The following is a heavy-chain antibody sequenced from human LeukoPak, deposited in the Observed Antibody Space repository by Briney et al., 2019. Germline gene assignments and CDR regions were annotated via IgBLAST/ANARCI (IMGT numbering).Heavy chain of an antibody. CDR3: AGGGDDFWSGYYGY. V-gene: IGHV1-69*02. D-gene: IGHD3-3*01. J-gene: IGHJ4*02. CDR2: IIPILGIA. CDR1: GGTFSSYT. Sequence: GASVKVSCKASGGTFSSYTISWVRQAPGQGLEWMGRIIPILGIANYAQKFQGRVTITADKSTSTPYMELSSLRSEDTAVYYCAGGGDDFWSGYYGYWGQGTLVTVSS.